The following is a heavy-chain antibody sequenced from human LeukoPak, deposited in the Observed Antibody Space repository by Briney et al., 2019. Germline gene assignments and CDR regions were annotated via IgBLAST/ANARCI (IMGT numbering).Heavy chain of an antibody. Sequence: GASVKVSCKASGGTFSSYAISWVRQATGQGLEWMGWMNPNSGNTGYAQKFQGRVTMTRNTSISTAYMELSSLRSEDTAVYYCAREVVARLYDAFDIWGQGAMVTVSS. CDR3: AREVVARLYDAFDI. J-gene: IGHJ3*02. CDR1: GGTFSSYA. D-gene: IGHD2-15*01. V-gene: IGHV1-8*02. CDR2: MNPNSGNT.